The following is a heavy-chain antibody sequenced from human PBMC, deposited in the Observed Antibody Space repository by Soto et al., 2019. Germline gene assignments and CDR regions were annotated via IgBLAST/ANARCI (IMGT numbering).Heavy chain of an antibody. V-gene: IGHV1-69*01. D-gene: IGHD2-15*01. Sequence: QVQLVQSGAEVKKPGSSVKVSCKASGGTFSSYAISWVRQAPGQGLEWMGGIIPIFGTANYAQKFQGRVTITADESTSTAYMELSILRSEDTAVYYCARERRYCSGGSCPYYFDYWGQGTLVTVSS. J-gene: IGHJ4*02. CDR2: IIPIFGTA. CDR1: GGTFSSYA. CDR3: ARERRYCSGGSCPYYFDY.